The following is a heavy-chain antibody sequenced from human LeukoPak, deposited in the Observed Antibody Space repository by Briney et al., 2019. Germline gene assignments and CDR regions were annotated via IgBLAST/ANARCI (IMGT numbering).Heavy chain of an antibody. J-gene: IGHJ4*02. CDR1: GFTFSTYSM. D-gene: IGHD1-26*01. CDR3: SRESGAFCPFGY. CDR2: ISLTGET. V-gene: IGHV4-4*02. Sequence: GSLRLSCAASGFTFSTYSMNWVRQPPGQGLEWIGEISLTGETNYNPSLNGRVTMSLDGSRNQLSLTLTSVTAADTAMYYCSRESGAFCPFGYWGQGTLVIVPP.